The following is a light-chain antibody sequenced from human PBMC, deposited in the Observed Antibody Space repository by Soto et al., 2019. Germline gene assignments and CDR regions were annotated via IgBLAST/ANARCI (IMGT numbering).Light chain of an antibody. Sequence: DIQMTQSPSTLSGSVGDRVTITCRASQTISSWLAWYQQKPGKAPKLLSYKASTLKSGVPSRFSGSGSGTEVTLTISSLQPDDFATYYCQHYNSYSEAFAQGTKVELK. J-gene: IGKJ1*01. CDR1: QTISSW. CDR3: QHYNSYSEA. V-gene: IGKV1-5*03. CDR2: KAS.